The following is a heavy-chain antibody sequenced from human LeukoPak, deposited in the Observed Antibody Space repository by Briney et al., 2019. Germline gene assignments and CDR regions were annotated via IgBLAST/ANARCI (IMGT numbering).Heavy chain of an antibody. CDR2: ISSSGSTV. Sequence: PGGSLRLSCAAPGFTFRNYEMNWVRQAPGKGLEWVSYISSSGSTVYYADSVKGRFTISRDNAKNSLYLQMNSLRDEDTAVYYCARLGFSTVGMDYWGQGTLVTVSS. CDR3: ARLGFSTVGMDY. D-gene: IGHD4-23*01. CDR1: GFTFRNYE. V-gene: IGHV3-48*03. J-gene: IGHJ4*02.